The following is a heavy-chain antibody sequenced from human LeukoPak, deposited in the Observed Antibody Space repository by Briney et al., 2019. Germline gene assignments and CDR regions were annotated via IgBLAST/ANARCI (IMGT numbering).Heavy chain of an antibody. V-gene: IGHV3-7*01. D-gene: IGHD6-19*01. CDR3: VRNRGWYALDM. CDR1: RFTFSEYW. J-gene: IGHJ3*02. CDR2: VNKDGNQQ. Sequence: GGSLRLSCAGSRFTFSEYWMTWVRQTPGQGLEWVANVNKDGNQQQNADSVKGRFTISKDNSKNSMYLQLNSLRAEDTGVYYCVRNRGWYALDMWGQGTMVTVSS.